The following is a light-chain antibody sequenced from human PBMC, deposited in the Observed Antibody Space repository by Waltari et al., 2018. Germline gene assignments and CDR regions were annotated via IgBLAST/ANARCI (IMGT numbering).Light chain of an antibody. CDR2: HTS. J-gene: IGKJ1*01. V-gene: IGKV3-20*01. CDR3: QKYDSLPAT. Sequence: EIVLTQSPGTLSLSPGERATLSCRASQSVAKYLAWYQQKPGQAPRLLIYHTSNRANGSPDRFSGSGSGTDFSLTISRLDPEDCAVYYCQKYDSLPATFGQGTKVEIK. CDR1: QSVAKY.